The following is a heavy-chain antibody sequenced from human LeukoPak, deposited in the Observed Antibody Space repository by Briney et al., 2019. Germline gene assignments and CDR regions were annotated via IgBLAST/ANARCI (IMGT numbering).Heavy chain of an antibody. CDR1: GYSFTNYW. J-gene: IGHJ4*02. Sequence: GESLKISCKGSGYSFTNYWIGWVRQMPGKGLEWMGIIYPGDSDTRYSPSFQGQVTISADKSISTAYLQWSSLKASDTAMYYCARLSTMIVVVTREDYFDYWGQGTLVTVSS. D-gene: IGHD3-22*01. CDR3: ARLSTMIVVVTREDYFDY. V-gene: IGHV5-51*01. CDR2: IYPGDSDT.